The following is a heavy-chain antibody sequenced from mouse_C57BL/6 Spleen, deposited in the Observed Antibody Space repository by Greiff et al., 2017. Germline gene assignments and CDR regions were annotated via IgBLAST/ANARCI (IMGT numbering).Heavy chain of an antibody. Sequence: VQRVESDAELVKPGASVKISCKVSGYTFTDHTIHWMKQRPEQGLEWIGYIYPRDGSTKYNEKVKGKATLTADKYSSTAYMQLNSLTSGASAVYFCARSDGYYLPYWGQGTLVTVSA. CDR1: GYTFTDHT. CDR2: IYPRDGST. D-gene: IGHD2-3*01. V-gene: IGHV1-78*01. CDR3: ARSDGYYLPY. J-gene: IGHJ3*01.